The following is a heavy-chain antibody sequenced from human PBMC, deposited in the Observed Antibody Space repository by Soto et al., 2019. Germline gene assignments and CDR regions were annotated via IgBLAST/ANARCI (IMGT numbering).Heavy chain of an antibody. D-gene: IGHD2-2*01. V-gene: IGHV4-4*02. Sequence: SETLSLTCAVSGGSISSSNWWSWVRQPPGKGLEWIGEIYHSGSTNYNPSLKSRVTISVDKSKNQFSLKLSSVTAADTAVYYCARAREYQLLLGTYYYYNGMDVWGQGTTVTVSS. CDR3: ARAREYQLLLGTYYYYNGMDV. J-gene: IGHJ6*02. CDR1: GGSISSSNW. CDR2: IYHSGST.